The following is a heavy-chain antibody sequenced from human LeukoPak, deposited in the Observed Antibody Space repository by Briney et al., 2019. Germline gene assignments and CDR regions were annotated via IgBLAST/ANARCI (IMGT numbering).Heavy chain of an antibody. V-gene: IGHV4-61*09. D-gene: IGHD3-3*01. J-gene: IGHJ3*02. CDR2: IYTSGST. CDR1: GGPISSASYY. Sequence: SQTLSLTCTVSGGPISSASYYWSWIRQPAGKGLEWIGHIYTSGSTSYNPSLKSRVTISVDTSKNQFSLKLSSVTAADTAVYYCASLDFWSGYLSLEGDAFDIWGQGTMVTVSS. CDR3: ASLDFWSGYLSLEGDAFDI.